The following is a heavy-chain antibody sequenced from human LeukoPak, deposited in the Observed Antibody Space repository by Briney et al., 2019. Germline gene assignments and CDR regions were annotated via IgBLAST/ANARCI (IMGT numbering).Heavy chain of an antibody. CDR3: AKGGYSGSYLPLAFDI. CDR1: GVTFSKYG. Sequence: GGSLRLSCAATGVTFSKYGMHWVRQAPGKGLAGVAYIRYDGSNKYYAYSVKGRFTISRVNSKNTLYLQMNSLRAEDMALYYCAKGGYSGSYLPLAFDIWGQGTMVTVSS. V-gene: IGHV3-30*02. J-gene: IGHJ3*02. D-gene: IGHD1-26*01. CDR2: IRYDGSNK.